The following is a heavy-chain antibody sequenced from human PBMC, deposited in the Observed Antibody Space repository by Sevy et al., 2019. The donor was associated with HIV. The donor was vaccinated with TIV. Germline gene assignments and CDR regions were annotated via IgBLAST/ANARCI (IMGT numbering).Heavy chain of an antibody. CDR1: GFTFSSYW. CDR2: INSDGSST. CDR3: ARAMNQLLSIDY. J-gene: IGHJ4*02. D-gene: IGHD2-2*01. Sequence: GGSLRLSCAAPGFTFSSYWMHWVRQAPGKGLVWVSRINSDGSSTSYADSVKGRFTISRDNAKNTLYLQMNSLRAEDTAVYYCARAMNQLLSIDYWGQGTLVTVSS. V-gene: IGHV3-74*01.